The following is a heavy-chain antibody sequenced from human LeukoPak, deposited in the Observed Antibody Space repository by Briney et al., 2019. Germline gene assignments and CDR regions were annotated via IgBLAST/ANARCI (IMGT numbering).Heavy chain of an antibody. J-gene: IGHJ4*02. CDR1: GFTFSTYA. Sequence: GGSLRLSCAASGFTFSTYAMSWVRQAPGKGLEWVSTITGSGDSTYYAGSVKGRFTISRDNSKNSPYLQMNSLRAEDTAVYYCAKGSAVADLYFDYWGQGTLVTVSS. V-gene: IGHV3-23*01. CDR2: ITGSGDST. CDR3: AKGSAVADLYFDY. D-gene: IGHD6-19*01.